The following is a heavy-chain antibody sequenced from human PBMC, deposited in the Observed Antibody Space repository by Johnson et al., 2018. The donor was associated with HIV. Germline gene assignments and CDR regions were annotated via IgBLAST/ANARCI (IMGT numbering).Heavy chain of an antibody. CDR1: GFIFSS. CDR2: IWYDGSNK. J-gene: IGHJ3*02. D-gene: IGHD1-26*01. CDR3: ARRSWAFDAFDI. Sequence: VQLVESGGGVVQPGGSLRLSCAASGFIFSSMHWDRQAPGKGLEWVAVIWYDGSNKYYADSVKGRFTISRDNSKNTLYLQMNSLRAEDTAVYYCARRSWAFDAFDIWGQGTMVTVSS. V-gene: IGHV3-33*01.